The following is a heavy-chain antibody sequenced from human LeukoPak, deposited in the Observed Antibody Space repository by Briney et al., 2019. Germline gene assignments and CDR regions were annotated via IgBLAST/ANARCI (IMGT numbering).Heavy chain of an antibody. CDR2: ISYDGSNK. D-gene: IGHD5/OR15-5a*01. Sequence: GGSLRLSCAASGFTFSSYGMHWVRQAPGKGLEGVAVISYDGSNKYYADSVKGRFTISRDNSENTLYLQMNSLRAEDTAVYYCARSLSTDFDYWGQGILVTVSS. J-gene: IGHJ4*02. CDR1: GFTFSSYG. CDR3: ARSLSTDFDY. V-gene: IGHV3-30*03.